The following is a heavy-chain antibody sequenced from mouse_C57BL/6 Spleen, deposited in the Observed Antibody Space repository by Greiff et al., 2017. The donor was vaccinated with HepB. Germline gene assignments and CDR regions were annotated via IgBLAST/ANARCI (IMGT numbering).Heavy chain of an antibody. CDR1: GYTFTSYW. J-gene: IGHJ1*03. CDR3: ARYGPYWYFDV. V-gene: IGHV1-61*01. D-gene: IGHD1-1*02. CDR2: IYPSDSET. Sequence: VQLQQPGAELVRPGSSVKLSCKASGYTFTSYWMDWVKQRPGQGLEWIGNIYPSDSETHYNQKFKDKATLTVDKSSSTAYMQLSSLTSEDSAVYYCARYGPYWYFDVWGTGTTVTVSS.